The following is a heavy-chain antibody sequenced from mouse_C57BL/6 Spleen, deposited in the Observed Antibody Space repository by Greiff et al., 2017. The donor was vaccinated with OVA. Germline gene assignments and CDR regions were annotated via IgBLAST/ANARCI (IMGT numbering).Heavy chain of an antibody. V-gene: IGHV1-78*01. CDR2: IYPRDGST. CDR3: ARFTTVVARGGFDY. Sequence: VQLQQSDAELVKPGASVKISCKASGYTFTDYTIHWMKQRPEQGLEWIGYIYPRDGSTKYNEKFKGKATLTADKSSSTAYMQLNSLTSEDSAVXVCARFTTVVARGGFDYWGQGTTLTVSS. CDR1: GYTFTDYT. J-gene: IGHJ2*01. D-gene: IGHD1-1*01.